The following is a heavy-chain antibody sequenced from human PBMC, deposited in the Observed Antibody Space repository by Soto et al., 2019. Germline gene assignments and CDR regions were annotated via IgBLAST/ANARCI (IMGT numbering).Heavy chain of an antibody. CDR1: GGSISSYY. CDR2: IYYSGST. J-gene: IGHJ6*03. Sequence: SETRSLTCTVSGGSISSYYWSWIRQPPGKGLEWIGYIYYSGSTNYSPSLKSRVTISVDTSKNQFSLQLNSVTPADTAVYYCARGRIAAAGMNYYYYYMDVWGKGTTVTVSS. V-gene: IGHV4-59*12. CDR3: ARGRIAAAGMNYYYYYMDV. D-gene: IGHD6-13*01.